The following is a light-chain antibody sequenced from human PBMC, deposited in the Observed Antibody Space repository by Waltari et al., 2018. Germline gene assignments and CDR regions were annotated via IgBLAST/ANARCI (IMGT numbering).Light chain of an antibody. J-gene: IGKJ4*01. CDR1: QSVGSS. Sequence: EIVLTQSPATLSLFPGERATLSCRASQSVGSSLAWYQQSPGQAPRLLIYDASNRATGIPARFSGSGSGTDFTLTISSLEPEDFAVYYCQQRSNWPPFTFGGGTKVEIK. CDR2: DAS. V-gene: IGKV3-11*01. CDR3: QQRSNWPPFT.